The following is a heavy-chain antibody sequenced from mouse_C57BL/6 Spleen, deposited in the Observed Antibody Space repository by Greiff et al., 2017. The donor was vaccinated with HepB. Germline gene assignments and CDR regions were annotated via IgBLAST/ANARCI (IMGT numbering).Heavy chain of an antibody. CDR2: IWSGGST. D-gene: IGHD1-1*01. J-gene: IGHJ1*03. V-gene: IGHV2-2*01. CDR3: ARTPPHYDGSYWYFDV. Sequence: VMLVESGPGLVQPSQSLSITCTVSGFSLTSYGVHWVRQSPGKGLEWLGVIWSGGSTDYNAAFISRLSISKDNSKCQVFFKMNSLQADDTTIYYCARTPPHYDGSYWYFDVWGTGTTVTVSS. CDR1: GFSLTSYG.